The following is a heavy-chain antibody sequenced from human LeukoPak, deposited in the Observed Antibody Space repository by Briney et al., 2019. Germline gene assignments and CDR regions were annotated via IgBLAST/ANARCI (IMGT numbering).Heavy chain of an antibody. Sequence: GGSLRLSCAASRFTISSYAMSWVRQAPGKGLEWVSGISGSGDTTFYADSVKGRFTISRDNSKNTLYLQMNSLRAEDTAVYYCAKDRVCSGGSCYFDYWGQGTLVTVSS. CDR1: RFTISSYA. V-gene: IGHV3-23*01. CDR2: ISGSGDTT. D-gene: IGHD2-15*01. J-gene: IGHJ4*02. CDR3: AKDRVCSGGSCYFDY.